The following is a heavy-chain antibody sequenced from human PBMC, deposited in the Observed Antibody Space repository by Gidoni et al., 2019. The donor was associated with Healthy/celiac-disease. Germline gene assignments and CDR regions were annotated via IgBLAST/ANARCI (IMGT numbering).Heavy chain of an antibody. CDR3: AKFPGRSPGRIAVAGTLGDY. J-gene: IGHJ4*02. Sequence: QVQLVESGGGVVQPGGSLRLSCAASGFTFSSYGMHWVRQAPGKGLEWVAFIRYDGSNKYYADSVKGRFTISRDNSKNTLYLQMNSLRAEDTAVYYCAKFPGRSPGRIAVAGTLGDYWGQGTLVTVSS. D-gene: IGHD6-19*01. V-gene: IGHV3-30*02. CDR2: IRYDGSNK. CDR1: GFTFSSYG.